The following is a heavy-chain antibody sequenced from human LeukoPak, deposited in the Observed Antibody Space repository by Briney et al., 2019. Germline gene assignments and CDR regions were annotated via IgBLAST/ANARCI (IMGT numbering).Heavy chain of an antibody. V-gene: IGHV1-3*01. Sequence: ASVKVSCKASGYSFTTFFIHWVRQAPGQSLEWMGRINSDNGDTEYSQKFQGRLTFTRDTSATTAYMELSSLTSEDTAVYYCARYMTVSGLRSTKGYWGQGTLVTVSS. CDR1: GYSFTTFF. J-gene: IGHJ4*02. D-gene: IGHD6-19*01. CDR3: ARYMTVSGLRSTKGY. CDR2: INSDNGDT.